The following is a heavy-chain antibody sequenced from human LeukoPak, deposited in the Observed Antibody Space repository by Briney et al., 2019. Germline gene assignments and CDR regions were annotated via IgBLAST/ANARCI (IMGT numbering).Heavy chain of an antibody. CDR3: ARDVVPRDYGDTLNAYDL. J-gene: IGHJ3*01. CDR1: GGSLSGYY. D-gene: IGHD4-17*01. Sequence: PSETLSLTCAVSGGSLSGYYWSWIRQSPGKGLEWMGDIHHDGRTKYKSSFKCRITIFLVSSKNEVSLRLSPVTPADTALYFCARDVVPRDYGDTLNAYDLWGQGTMVTVS. CDR2: IHHDGRT. V-gene: IGHV4-34*01.